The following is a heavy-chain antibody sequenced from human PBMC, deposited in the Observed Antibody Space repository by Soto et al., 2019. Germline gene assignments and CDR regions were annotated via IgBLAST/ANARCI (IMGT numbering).Heavy chain of an antibody. CDR3: VQTTGWPGFDF. J-gene: IGHJ4*02. V-gene: IGHV3-53*01. Sequence: EVQLVESGGGSIQPGGSLRLSCEASGFTVSSKYMTWVRQAPGKGLEWVSVIYGGGTTYYADSVKGRFTISRDNSKNTLYLQVNSLRAEDTAVYYCVQTTGWPGFDFWGQGTLVTVSS. CDR2: IYGGGTT. D-gene: IGHD6-19*01. CDR1: GFTVSSKY.